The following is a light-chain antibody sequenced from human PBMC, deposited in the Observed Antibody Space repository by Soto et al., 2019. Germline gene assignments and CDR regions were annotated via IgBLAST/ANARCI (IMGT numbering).Light chain of an antibody. CDR2: AAS. J-gene: IGKJ2*01. Sequence: DILMTQSPSSLSASVGDRVTITCRASQGISNYLAWYQQKPGKAPKLLIYAASTLLSGVPSRFSGSGSGTDFTLTISSLQPEDVATYYCQRYNTGPPDTFGQGTKLEIK. CDR1: QGISNY. V-gene: IGKV1-27*01. CDR3: QRYNTGPPDT.